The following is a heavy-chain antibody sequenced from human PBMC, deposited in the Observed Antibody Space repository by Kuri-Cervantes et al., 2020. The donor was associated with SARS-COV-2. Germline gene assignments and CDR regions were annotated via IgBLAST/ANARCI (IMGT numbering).Heavy chain of an antibody. CDR2: INPNSGGT. CDR3: ARLKYNWNYALDY. J-gene: IGHJ4*02. D-gene: IGHD1-7*01. Sequence: ASVKVSCKASGYSFASYYMHWVRQAPGQGLEWMGWINPNSGGTNYAQKFQGRVTMTRDTSISTAYMELSSLRSEDTAVYYCARLKYNWNYALDYWGQGTLVTVSS. V-gene: IGHV1-2*02. CDR1: GYSFASYY.